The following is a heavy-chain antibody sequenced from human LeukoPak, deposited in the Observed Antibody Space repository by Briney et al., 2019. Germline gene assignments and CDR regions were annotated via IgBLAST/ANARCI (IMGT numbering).Heavy chain of an antibody. V-gene: IGHV4-59*01. CDR1: GGAIGSYY. J-gene: IGHJ4*02. CDR2: IYYDGST. D-gene: IGHD3-16*01. CDR3: ATSMGEADY. Sequence: PSETLSLTCTVSGGAIGSYYWSWVRQPPGKGLEWIGYIYYDGSTSYNPSLKSRVAMSIDTSKKQFSLNLSSVTAADTAVYYCATSMGEADYWGQGTLVTVSS.